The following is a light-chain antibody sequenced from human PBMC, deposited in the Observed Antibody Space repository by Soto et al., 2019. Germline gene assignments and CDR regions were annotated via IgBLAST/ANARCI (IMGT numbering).Light chain of an antibody. J-gene: IGKJ1*01. Sequence: EIVLTQSPGTLSLSPGETATLSCRASQTVNSDYLAWFQQRPGQAPRLLIFATSRRATGIPDRFSGRGSGTDFTLAIRRLEPEDFAVYYCHQFGYSPRTFGQGTKVE. CDR1: QTVNSDY. V-gene: IGKV3-20*01. CDR3: HQFGYSPRT. CDR2: ATS.